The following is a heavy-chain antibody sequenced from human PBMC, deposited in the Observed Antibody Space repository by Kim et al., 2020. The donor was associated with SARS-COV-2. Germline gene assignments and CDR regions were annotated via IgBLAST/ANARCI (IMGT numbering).Heavy chain of an antibody. J-gene: IGHJ5*02. CDR3: ARVTQYGYCSSTSCPNWFDP. Sequence: ASVKVSCKASGYTFTGYYMHWVRQAPGQGLEWMGWINPNSGGTNYAQKFQGRVTMTRDTSISTAYMELSRLRSDDTAVYYCARVTQYGYCSSTSCPNWFDPWGQGTLVTVSS. V-gene: IGHV1-2*02. CDR1: GYTFTGYY. D-gene: IGHD2-2*03. CDR2: INPNSGGT.